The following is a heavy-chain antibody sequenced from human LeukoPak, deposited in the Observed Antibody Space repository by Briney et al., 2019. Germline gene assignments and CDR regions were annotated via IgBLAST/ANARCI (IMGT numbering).Heavy chain of an antibody. CDR1: GFTFGSYW. Sequence: PGGSLRLSCAASGFTFGSYWMSWVRQAPGKGLEWVANIKYDDSEKNYVDSVKGRFTISRDNAKNSLYLQMNSLRAEDTAVYYCARGGSIRLVYWGQGALVTVSS. CDR2: IKYDDSEK. J-gene: IGHJ4*02. V-gene: IGHV3-7*01. CDR3: ARGGSIRLVY. D-gene: IGHD3-3*02.